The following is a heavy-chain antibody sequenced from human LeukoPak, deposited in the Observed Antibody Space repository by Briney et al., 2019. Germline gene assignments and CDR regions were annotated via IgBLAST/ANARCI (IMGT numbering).Heavy chain of an antibody. CDR1: GGSISSGDYY. D-gene: IGHD5-18*01. CDR3: ARVADTAMEYYFDY. CDR2: IYYSGST. Sequence: KSSQTLSLTCTVSGGSISSGDYYWSWVRQPPGKGLEWIGYIYYSGSTYYNPSLKSRVTISVDTSKNQFSLKLSSVTAADTAVYYCARVADTAMEYYFDYWGQGTLVTVSS. V-gene: IGHV4-30-4*01. J-gene: IGHJ4*02.